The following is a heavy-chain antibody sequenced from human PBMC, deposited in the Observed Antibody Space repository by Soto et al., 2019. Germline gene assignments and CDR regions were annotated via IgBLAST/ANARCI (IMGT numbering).Heavy chain of an antibody. Sequence: PGGSLRLSCAASGFTLSNYAVTWVRRAPGKGLEWVSDISGSGGGRYYADSVKGRFTISRDNSKNTLYLQMNSLRAEDTAVYYCARSIYVDIVATTTFDYWGQGTLVTVSS. V-gene: IGHV3-23*01. J-gene: IGHJ4*02. D-gene: IGHD5-12*01. CDR1: GFTLSNYA. CDR3: ARSIYVDIVATTTFDY. CDR2: ISGSGGGR.